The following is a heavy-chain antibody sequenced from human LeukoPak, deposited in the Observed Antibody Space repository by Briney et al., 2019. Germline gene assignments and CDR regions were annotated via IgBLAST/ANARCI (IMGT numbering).Heavy chain of an antibody. D-gene: IGHD6-19*01. CDR3: ARGEYSSGCFDY. CDR1: GGTFSSYA. CDR2: INPRGGTT. J-gene: IGHJ4*02. Sequence: ASVKVSCKASGGTFSSYAISWVRQAPGQGLEWMGIINPRGGTTTYAQNFQGRVTMTRDTSTSTAYMELRSLRSDDTAVYYCARGEYSSGCFDYWGQGTLVTVSS. V-gene: IGHV1-46*01.